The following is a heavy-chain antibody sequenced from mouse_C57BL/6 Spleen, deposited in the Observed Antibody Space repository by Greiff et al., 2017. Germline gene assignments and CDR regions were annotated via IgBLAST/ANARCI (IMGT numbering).Heavy chain of an antibody. CDR1: GYTFTSYW. Sequence: VQLQQSGTVLARPGASVKMSCKTSGYTFTSYWMHWVKQRPGQGLEWIGAIYPGNSDTSYNQKFKGKDKLTAVTSASTAYRELSSMRKEESAVYYGTSTEGVSYRGEGGLVTVSA. CDR3: TSTEGVSY. CDR2: IYPGNSDT. J-gene: IGHJ3*01. V-gene: IGHV1-5*01.